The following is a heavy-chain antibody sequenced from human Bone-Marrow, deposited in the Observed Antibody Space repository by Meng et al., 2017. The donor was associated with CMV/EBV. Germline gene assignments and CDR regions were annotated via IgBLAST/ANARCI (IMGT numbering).Heavy chain of an antibody. CDR3: ARGAVVTPQGGNAFDI. CDR2: ISAYNGNT. CDR1: GYTFTSYG. V-gene: IGHV1-18*01. J-gene: IGHJ3*02. D-gene: IGHD4-23*01. Sequence: ASVKVSCKASGYTFTSYGISWVRQAPGQGLEWMGWISAYNGNTNYAQKLQGRVTMTTDTSTSTAHMELRSLRSDDTAVYYCARGAVVTPQGGNAFDIWGQGTMVTVSS.